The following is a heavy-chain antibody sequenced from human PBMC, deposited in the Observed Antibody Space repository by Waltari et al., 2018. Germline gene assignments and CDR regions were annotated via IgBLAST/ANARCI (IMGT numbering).Heavy chain of an antibody. Sequence: QVQLVESGGGVVQPGRSLRLSCAASGFTFSSYAMHWVRQAPGKGLEWVAVISYDGSNKYYADAGKGRFNISRDNSKNTLYLQMNSLRAEDTAVYYGARESWSDYGPAHYYYGMDVWGQGTTVTVSS. V-gene: IGHV3-30*01. J-gene: IGHJ6*02. CDR3: ARESWSDYGPAHYYYGMDV. D-gene: IGHD3-10*01. CDR1: GFTFSSYA. CDR2: ISYDGSNK.